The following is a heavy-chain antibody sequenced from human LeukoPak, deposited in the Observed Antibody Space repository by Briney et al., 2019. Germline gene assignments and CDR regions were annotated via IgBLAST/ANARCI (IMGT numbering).Heavy chain of an antibody. V-gene: IGHV1-69*05. CDR1: GGTFSSYA. CDR2: IIPIFDTA. CDR3: ARGDYYGSGSYYENWFDP. J-gene: IGHJ5*02. D-gene: IGHD3-10*01. Sequence: EASVKVSCKASGGTFSSYAISWVRQAPGQGLEWMGRIIPIFDTANYAQKFQGRVTITTDESTSTAYMELSSLRSEDTAVYYCARGDYYGSGSYYENWFDPWGQGTLVTVSS.